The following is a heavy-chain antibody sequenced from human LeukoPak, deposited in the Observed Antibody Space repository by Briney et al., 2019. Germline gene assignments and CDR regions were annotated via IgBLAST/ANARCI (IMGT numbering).Heavy chain of an antibody. V-gene: IGHV1-3*01. CDR3: ARRVAAFDY. Sequence: ASVKVSCKASGYTFISYGISWVRQAPGQGLEWMGWINAGNGNTKYSQKFQGRVTITRDTSASTAYMELSSLRSEDTAVYYCARRVAAFDYWGQGTLVTVSS. D-gene: IGHD6-19*01. CDR2: INAGNGNT. J-gene: IGHJ4*02. CDR1: GYTFISYG.